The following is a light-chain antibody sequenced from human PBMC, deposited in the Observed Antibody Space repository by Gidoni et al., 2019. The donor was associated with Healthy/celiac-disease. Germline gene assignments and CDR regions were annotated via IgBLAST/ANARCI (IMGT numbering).Light chain of an antibody. J-gene: IGKJ4*01. CDR3: QQYGSSPLT. V-gene: IGKV3-20*01. CDR2: GAS. Sequence: EIVLTQSPSTLSLSPGERATLSCRASQSVSSSYLAWYQQKPGQAPSLLIYGASSRATGIPDRFIGSGSGTDFTLTISRLEPEDFAVYYCQQYGSSPLTFGGGTKVEIK. CDR1: QSVSSSY.